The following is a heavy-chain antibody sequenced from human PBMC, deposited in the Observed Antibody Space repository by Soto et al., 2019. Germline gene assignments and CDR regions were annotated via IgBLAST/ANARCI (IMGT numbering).Heavy chain of an antibody. V-gene: IGHV4-59*01. CDR1: GGSISSYY. D-gene: IGHD5-18*01. CDR2: IYYSGST. CDR3: ARAFMGTFDY. Sequence: PSETLSLTCTVSGGSISSYYWSWIRQPPGKGLEWIGYIYYSGSTNYNPSLKSRVTISVDTSKNQFSLKLSSVTAADTAVYYCARAFMGTFDYWGQGTLVTVSS. J-gene: IGHJ4*02.